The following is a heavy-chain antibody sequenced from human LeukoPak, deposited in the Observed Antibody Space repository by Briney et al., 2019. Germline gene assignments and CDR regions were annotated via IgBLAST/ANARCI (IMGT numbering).Heavy chain of an antibody. V-gene: IGHV3-7*01. CDR2: IKDDGSQQ. Sequence: PGGSLGLSCAASGFTLSNYWMAWVRQAPGKELEWVASIKDDGSQQWHVDSVRGRFTISRDNAKNSLHLQMDSLRAEDTAVYYCVRRGFQLVYDYWGQGILVTVSS. J-gene: IGHJ4*02. CDR3: VRRGFQLVYDY. D-gene: IGHD2-2*02. CDR1: GFTLSNYW.